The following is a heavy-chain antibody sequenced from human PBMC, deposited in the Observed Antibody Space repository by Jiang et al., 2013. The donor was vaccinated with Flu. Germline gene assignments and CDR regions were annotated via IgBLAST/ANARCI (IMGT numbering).Heavy chain of an antibody. CDR1: GGSISGYY. CDR3: TRGGGWQPIN. V-gene: IGHV4-59*01. CDR2: IHYTGNT. J-gene: IGHJ4*02. Sequence: GLVKPSETLSLTCNVSGGSISGYYWSWIRQPPGRGLEWIGNIHYTGNTKFSPSLESRVTMSVDESKKQFSLKLNSVTAADTAVYYCTRGGGWQPINWGQGSLVAVSS. D-gene: IGHD2-15*01.